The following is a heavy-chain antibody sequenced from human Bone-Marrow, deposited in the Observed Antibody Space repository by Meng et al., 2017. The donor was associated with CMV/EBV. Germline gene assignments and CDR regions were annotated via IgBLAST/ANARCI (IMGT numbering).Heavy chain of an antibody. CDR2: INHSGRT. CDR1: GGSFRAYY. V-gene: IGHV4-34*01. Sequence: SETLSLTCAVFGGSFRAYYWSWIRQPPGKGLEWVGEINHSGRTNYSPSLKSRVTISVDASQKQFSLRLNSVTAADTAVYYCASSLAGDLGEAYYYYAMDIWGQGTTVNVYS. D-gene: IGHD7-27*01. J-gene: IGHJ6*02. CDR3: ASSLAGDLGEAYYYYAMDI.